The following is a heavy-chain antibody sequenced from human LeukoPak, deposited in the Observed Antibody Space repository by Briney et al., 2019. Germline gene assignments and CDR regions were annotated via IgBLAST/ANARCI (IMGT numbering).Heavy chain of an antibody. D-gene: IGHD3-10*01. CDR2: IYSVGST. CDR1: GFTVSSNY. J-gene: IGHJ3*02. V-gene: IGHV3-53*01. Sequence: GGSLRLSCAASGFTVSSNYMSWVRQAPGKGLEWVSVIYSVGSTYYADSVKGRFTISRDNSKNTLYLQMNSLRAEDTAVYYCARETPWGGAGAFDIWGQGTMVTVSS. CDR3: ARETPWGGAGAFDI.